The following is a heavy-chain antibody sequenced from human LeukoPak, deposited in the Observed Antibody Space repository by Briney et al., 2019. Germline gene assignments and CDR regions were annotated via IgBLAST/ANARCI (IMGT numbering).Heavy chain of an antibody. J-gene: IGHJ6*02. CDR2: IWYDGSNK. D-gene: IGHD2-2*01. Sequence: GGSLRLSCAASGFTFSSYGMHWVRQAPGKGLEWVAVIWYDGSNKYYSDSVKGRFTISRDNSKNTLYLQVNSLRAEDTAVYYCARDKSQLLSYYYYYYGMDVWGQGTTVTVSS. CDR3: ARDKSQLLSYYYYYYGMDV. V-gene: IGHV3-33*01. CDR1: GFTFSSYG.